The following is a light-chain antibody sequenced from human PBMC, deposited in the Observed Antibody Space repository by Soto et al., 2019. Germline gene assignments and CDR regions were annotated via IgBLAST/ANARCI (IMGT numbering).Light chain of an antibody. Sequence: QSALTQPASVSGSPGQSITISCTGTSRDIGLYNLVSWYQQLPGKAPKLIIYEVNERPSGSSDRFSGSKSGNTACLTISGLQDEDEADYYCCSYVGSSILMFGGGTKLIVL. V-gene: IGLV2-23*02. CDR2: EVN. J-gene: IGLJ3*02. CDR3: CSYVGSSILM. CDR1: SRDIGLYNL.